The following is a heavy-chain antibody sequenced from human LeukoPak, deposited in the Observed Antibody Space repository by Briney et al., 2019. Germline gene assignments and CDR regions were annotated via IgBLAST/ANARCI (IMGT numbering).Heavy chain of an antibody. CDR1: GFTFGSYG. J-gene: IGHJ5*02. CDR2: IRSDGSNK. V-gene: IGHV3-30*02. CDR3: ARERRVGYNWFDP. D-gene: IGHD1-26*01. Sequence: GGSLRLSCAASGFTFGSYGMRWVRQAPGKGLEWVTFIRSDGSNKYYADSVKGRFTISRDNSKNTLYLQMNSLRAEDTAVYYCARERRVGYNWFDPWGQGTLVTVAS.